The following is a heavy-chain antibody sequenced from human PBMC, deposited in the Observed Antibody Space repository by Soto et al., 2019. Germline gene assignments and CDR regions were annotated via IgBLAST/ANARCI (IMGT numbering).Heavy chain of an antibody. D-gene: IGHD1-7*01. CDR3: ASMGGTTVVSWFDP. CDR2: INYSGST. J-gene: IGHJ5*02. CDR1: GGSISSSSYY. V-gene: IGHV4-39*01. Sequence: QLQLQESGPGLVKPSETLSLTCTVSGGSISSSSYYWGWIRQPPGKGLEWIGSINYSGSTYYNPSLKSRVTISVDTSKNQFSLKLSSVTAADTAAYYCASMGGTTVVSWFDPWGQGTLVTVSS.